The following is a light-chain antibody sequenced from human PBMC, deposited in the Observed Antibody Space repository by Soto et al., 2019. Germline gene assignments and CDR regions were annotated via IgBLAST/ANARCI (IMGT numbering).Light chain of an antibody. V-gene: IGKV1-5*03. CDR3: HQYSSDPWT. CDR1: QTIGNW. J-gene: IGKJ1*01. Sequence: DIQMTQSPSSLSASVGDRVNISCRASQTIGNWLAWHQQKPGRAPKVVVYKSSSLQNGVPSRFSGSGSGTEFTLTISSLQPDDGATYFCHQYSSDPWTFGQGTKVEIK. CDR2: KSS.